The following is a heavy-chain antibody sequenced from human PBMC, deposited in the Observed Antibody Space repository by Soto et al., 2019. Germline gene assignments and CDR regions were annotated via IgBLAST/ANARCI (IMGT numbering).Heavy chain of an antibody. J-gene: IGHJ4*02. D-gene: IGHD3-3*01. CDR1: GFTFSSYA. CDR2: ISGSGGST. CDR3: AKMSFRRSYYDFWSGYRD. Sequence: EVQLLESGGGLVQPGGSLRLSCAASGFTFSSYAMSWVRQAPGKGLEWVSAISGSGGSTYYADSVKGRFTISRDNSKNTLYLQMNSLRAEDTAVYYCAKMSFRRSYYDFWSGYRDWGQGTLVTVSS. V-gene: IGHV3-23*01.